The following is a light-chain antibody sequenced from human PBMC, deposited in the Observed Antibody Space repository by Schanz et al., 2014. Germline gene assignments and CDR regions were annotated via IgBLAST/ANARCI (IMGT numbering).Light chain of an antibody. CDR2: GAS. V-gene: IGKV3-20*01. CDR1: QSVSSS. Sequence: EIVMTQSPATLSVSPGARATLSCRASQSVSSSVAWYQQKPGQSPRLLIYGASSRATGIPDRFSGSGSGTDFTLTISRLEPEDFAVYYCQQYGNSPPTFGRGTKVEIK. J-gene: IGKJ1*01. CDR3: QQYGNSPPT.